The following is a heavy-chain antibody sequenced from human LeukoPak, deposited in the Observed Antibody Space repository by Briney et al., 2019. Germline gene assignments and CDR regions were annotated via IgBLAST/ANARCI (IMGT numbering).Heavy chain of an antibody. CDR1: GGSISSGAYY. J-gene: IGHJ4*02. V-gene: IGHV4-31*03. CDR3: ARDRARLGELSLDY. Sequence: SETLSLTCTVSGGSISSGAYYWGWIRQHPGKGLEWIGYIYYSGSTYYNPSHKSRVTISVDTSKNQFSLKLSSVTAADTAVYYCARDRARLGELSLDYWGQGTLVTVSS. D-gene: IGHD3-16*02. CDR2: IYYSGST.